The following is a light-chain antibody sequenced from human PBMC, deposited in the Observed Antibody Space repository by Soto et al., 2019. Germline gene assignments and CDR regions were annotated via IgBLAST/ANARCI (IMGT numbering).Light chain of an antibody. CDR3: QQYYNWPLT. CDR2: NAS. J-gene: IGKJ5*01. Sequence: ETVLTQSPGTLSLSPGERATLSCRASENVKFNLAWYQQRPGQAPRLLFYNASTRATAFPARFSGSGSGTDYIVTISSLQSEDSAVYYCQQYYNWPLTFGQGTRLEIK. V-gene: IGKV3-15*01. CDR1: ENVKFN.